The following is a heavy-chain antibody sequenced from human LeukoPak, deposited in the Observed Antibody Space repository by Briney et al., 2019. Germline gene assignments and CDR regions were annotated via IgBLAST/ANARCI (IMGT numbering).Heavy chain of an antibody. Sequence: GGSLRLSCAASGFTFSSYTMNWVRQAPGKGLEWVSSISSSSRYIYYADSLKGRFTISRDNAKNSLYLQMNSLRAEDTAVYYCAREGTDGYSSSWYADYYYMDVWGKGTTVTVSS. CDR2: ISSSSRYI. CDR1: GFTFSSYT. CDR3: AREGTDGYSSSWYADYYYMDV. V-gene: IGHV3-21*01. J-gene: IGHJ6*03. D-gene: IGHD6-13*01.